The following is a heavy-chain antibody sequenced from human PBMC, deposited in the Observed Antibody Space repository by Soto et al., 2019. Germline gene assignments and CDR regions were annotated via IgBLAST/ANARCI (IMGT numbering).Heavy chain of an antibody. J-gene: IGHJ6*03. CDR2: ISWNSGSI. CDR1: GFTFDDYA. D-gene: IGHD3-10*01. Sequence: GGSLRLSCAASGFTFDDYAMHWVRQAPGKGLEWVSGISWNSGSIGYADSVKGRFTISRDNAKNSLYLQMNSLRAEDTALYYCAKGMVRGVIIVSPYYYYMDVWGKGTTVTVSS. V-gene: IGHV3-9*01. CDR3: AKGMVRGVIIVSPYYYYMDV.